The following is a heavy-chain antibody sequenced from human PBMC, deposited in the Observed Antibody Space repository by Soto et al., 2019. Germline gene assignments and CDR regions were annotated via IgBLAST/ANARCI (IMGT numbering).Heavy chain of an antibody. J-gene: IGHJ4*02. CDR1: GFTFSSYS. V-gene: IGHV3-21*01. D-gene: IGHD6-19*01. CDR3: ASVTRSGWD. CDR2: ISGSSRYI. Sequence: EVQLVESGGGLVKPGGSLRVSCAASGFTFSSYSMNWVRQAPGKGLEWVSSISGSSRYIYYADAVKGRFTISRDNAKNALYLQMNGLRVEDTGVYYCASVTRSGWDWGEGTLVTVSS.